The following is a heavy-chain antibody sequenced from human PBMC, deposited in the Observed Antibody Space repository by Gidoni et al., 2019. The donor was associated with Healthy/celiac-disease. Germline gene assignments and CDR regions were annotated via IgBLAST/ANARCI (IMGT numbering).Heavy chain of an antibody. V-gene: IGHV3-30-3*01. Sequence: QVQLVESGGGVVQPGRSLRLSCAASGLTFSSYAMHWVRQAPGKGLEWVAVISYDGSNKYYADSVKGRFTISRDNSKNTLYLQMNSLRAEDTAVYYCASKYYDYVWGSYGSNFDYWGQGTLVTVSS. J-gene: IGHJ4*02. CDR3: ASKYYDYVWGSYGSNFDY. CDR1: GLTFSSYA. CDR2: ISYDGSNK. D-gene: IGHD3-16*01.